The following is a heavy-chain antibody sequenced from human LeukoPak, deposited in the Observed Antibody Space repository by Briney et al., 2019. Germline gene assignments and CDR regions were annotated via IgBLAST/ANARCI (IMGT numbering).Heavy chain of an antibody. CDR1: GGTFSSYT. CDR3: ARGYCSSTSCYRDASDI. D-gene: IGHD2-2*01. Sequence: SVKVSCKASGGTFSSYTISWVRQAPGQGVEWMGRIIPILGIANYAQKFQGRVTITADKSTSTAYMELSSLRSEDTAVYYCARGYCSSTSCYRDASDIWGQGTMVTVSS. J-gene: IGHJ3*02. CDR2: IIPILGIA. V-gene: IGHV1-69*02.